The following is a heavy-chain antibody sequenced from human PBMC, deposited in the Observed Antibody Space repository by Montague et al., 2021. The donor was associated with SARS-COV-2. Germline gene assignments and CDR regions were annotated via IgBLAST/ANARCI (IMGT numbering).Heavy chain of an antibody. J-gene: IGHJ3*02. Sequence: SETLSLTCTVSGGSISSSNYYWGWICQPPGKGLEWIGSIYYSGSTYYNPSLKSRVTIFVDTSKNQFSLKLSSVTAADTAVYYCASPTYYYDGSGSDAFDIWGQGTMVTVSS. CDR3: ASPTYYYDGSGSDAFDI. V-gene: IGHV4-39*01. CDR1: GGSISSSNYY. D-gene: IGHD3-22*01. CDR2: IYYSGST.